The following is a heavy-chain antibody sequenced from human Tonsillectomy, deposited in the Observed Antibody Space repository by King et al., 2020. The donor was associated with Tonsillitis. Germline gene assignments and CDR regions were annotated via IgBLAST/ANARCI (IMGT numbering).Heavy chain of an antibody. Sequence: QLQESGPGLVKPSQTLSLTCTVSGGSISSGGYYWSWIRQHPGKGLEWIGYIYYSGSTYYNPSLKSRVTISVDTSKNQFSLKLSSVTAADTAVYYCARGTMVRGAPFDYWGQGTLVTVSS. D-gene: IGHD3-10*01. J-gene: IGHJ4*02. CDR3: ARGTMVRGAPFDY. V-gene: IGHV4-31*03. CDR1: GGSISSGGYY. CDR2: IYYSGST.